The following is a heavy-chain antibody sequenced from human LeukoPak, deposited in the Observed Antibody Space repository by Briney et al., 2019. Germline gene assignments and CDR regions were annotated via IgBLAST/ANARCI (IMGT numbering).Heavy chain of an antibody. J-gene: IGHJ3*02. V-gene: IGHV4-59*08. Sequence: SETLSLTCTVSGGSISSYYWSWVRQPPGKGLEWIGYIYYSGSTNYNPSLKSRVTISVDTSKNQFSLKLSSVTAADTAVYYCAACGLSNDAFDIWGQGTMVTVSS. CDR3: AACGLSNDAFDI. CDR1: GGSISSYY. D-gene: IGHD2-8*02. CDR2: IYYSGST.